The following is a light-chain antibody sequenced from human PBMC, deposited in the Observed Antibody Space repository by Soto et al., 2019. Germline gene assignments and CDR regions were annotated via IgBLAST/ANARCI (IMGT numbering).Light chain of an antibody. J-gene: IGKJ5*01. CDR1: QSVSSY. CDR3: QQRNYWQVT. CDR2: DVS. Sequence: EVVLTQSPVTLSLYPVERAKLSGRASQSVSSYLAWYQQKPGQAPRLLIYDVSNRATGIPDRFSGSGSGTDFTLTISSLEPEDFAVYYCQQRNYWQVTFGQGTRLEIK. V-gene: IGKV3-11*01.